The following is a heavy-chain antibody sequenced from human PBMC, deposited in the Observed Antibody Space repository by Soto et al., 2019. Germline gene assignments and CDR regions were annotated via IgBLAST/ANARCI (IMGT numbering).Heavy chain of an antibody. CDR1: GGSISSSSYY. D-gene: IGHD3-9*01. J-gene: IGHJ4*02. CDR3: ARPRGYYDILTGYKTYYFDS. Sequence: PSETLSLTCTVSGGSISSSSYYWGWIRQPPGKGLEWIGSIYYRGNTDYNPSLKSRVTISLDTPKNQFSLKLSSVTAADTAVYYCARPRGYYDILTGYKTYYFDSWGQEILVTVSS. V-gene: IGHV4-39*07. CDR2: IYYRGNT.